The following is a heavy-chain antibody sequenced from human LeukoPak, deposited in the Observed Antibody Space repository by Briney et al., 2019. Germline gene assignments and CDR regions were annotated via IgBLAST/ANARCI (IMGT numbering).Heavy chain of an antibody. V-gene: IGHV3-7*01. CDR1: GFTFSSHW. J-gene: IGHJ4*02. CDR3: ARDGTAAGLYFDY. D-gene: IGHD6-13*01. Sequence: PGGSLRLSCAASGFTFSSHWMGWVRQAPGKGLEWVANINQAGSEKHYVVSVKGRFTISRDTAKSSLYLQMNSLRAEDTAVYYCARDGTAAGLYFDYWGQGTLITVSS. CDR2: INQAGSEK.